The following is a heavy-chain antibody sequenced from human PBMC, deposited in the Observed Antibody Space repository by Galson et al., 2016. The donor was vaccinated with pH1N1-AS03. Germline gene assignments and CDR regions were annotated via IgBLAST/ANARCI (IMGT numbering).Heavy chain of an antibody. CDR2: TFYGGST. CDR3: ASRSSVLYSYGSDV. V-gene: IGHV4-59*01. D-gene: IGHD3-10*01. Sequence: SETLSLTCSVSGDSLDTFSWTWIRQPPGKGLEWIGFTFYGGSTHYNPSLKSRITISVDTSKNLFSLQLKSVTAADPAVYYCASRSSVLYSYGSDVWGQGTTVIVSS. J-gene: IGHJ6*02. CDR1: GDSLDTFS.